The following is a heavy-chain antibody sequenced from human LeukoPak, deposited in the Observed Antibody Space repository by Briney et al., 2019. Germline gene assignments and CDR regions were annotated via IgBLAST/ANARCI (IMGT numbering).Heavy chain of an antibody. CDR3: ARSYYDFWSGYEGLYWFDP. CDR2: INPSGGST. J-gene: IGHJ5*02. D-gene: IGHD3-3*01. V-gene: IGHV1-46*01. Sequence: ASVKVSCKASEYTFTNYYIHWVRQAPGQGLEWMGIINPSGGSTSYAQKFQGRVTMTRDTSTSTVYMELSSLRSEDTAVYYCARSYYDFWSGYEGLYWFDPWGQGTLVTVSS. CDR1: EYTFTNYY.